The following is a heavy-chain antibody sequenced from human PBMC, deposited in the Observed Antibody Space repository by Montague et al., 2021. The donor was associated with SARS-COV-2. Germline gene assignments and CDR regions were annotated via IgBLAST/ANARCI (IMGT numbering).Heavy chain of an antibody. Sequence: TLSLTCTVSGGSITRNYYWGWIRQPPGKGLEWVGNIYYSGTIFINPSLESRVTISVDASKNQFSLNLTSVTAADTAVYYCARPLVRGVPKAFDSWGQGALVIVSS. CDR3: ARPLVRGVPKAFDS. J-gene: IGHJ3*02. CDR1: GGSITRNYY. CDR2: IYYSGTI. V-gene: IGHV4-39*01. D-gene: IGHD3-10*01.